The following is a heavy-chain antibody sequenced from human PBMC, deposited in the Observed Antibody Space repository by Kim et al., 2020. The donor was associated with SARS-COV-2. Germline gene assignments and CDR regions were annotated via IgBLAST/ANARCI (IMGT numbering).Heavy chain of an antibody. D-gene: IGHD2-15*01. Sequence: YSDDSVRGRLTISRDNSKNTLYLQMNSLRAEDTAVYYCVKEGAPAATYGMDVWGQGTTVTVSS. V-gene: IGHV3-23*01. CDR3: VKEGAPAATYGMDV. J-gene: IGHJ6*02.